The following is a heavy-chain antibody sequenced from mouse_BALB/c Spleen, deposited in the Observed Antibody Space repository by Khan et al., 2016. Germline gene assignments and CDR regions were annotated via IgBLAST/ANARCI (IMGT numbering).Heavy chain of an antibody. CDR2: IYWDDDK. J-gene: IGHJ1*01. CDR1: GFSLSTSGMG. CDR3: ARSTALWYFDV. D-gene: IGHD1-2*01. V-gene: IGHV8-12*01. Sequence: LKESGPGILQPSQTLSLTCSFSGFSLSTSGMGVSWIRQPSGKGLEWLAHIYWDDDKRYNPSLKSRLTISKDTSSNQVFLKITSVDTADTATYYCARSTALWYFDVWGAGTTVTVSS.